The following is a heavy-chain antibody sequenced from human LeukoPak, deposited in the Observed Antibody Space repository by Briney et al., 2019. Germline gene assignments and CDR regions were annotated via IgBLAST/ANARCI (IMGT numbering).Heavy chain of an antibody. CDR2: ISGPGGST. D-gene: IGHD4-17*01. CDR3: AKGDYGYYYYMDV. CDR1: GLTFSNNA. Sequence: GGSLRLSCAASGLTFSNNAMKWVRQAPGKGVEWVSTISGPGGSTYYGDSVKGRFTTSRDNSKNTVYLQMNSLRADDTAIYYCAKGDYGYYYYMDVWGKGTTVTVSS. J-gene: IGHJ6*03. V-gene: IGHV3-23*01.